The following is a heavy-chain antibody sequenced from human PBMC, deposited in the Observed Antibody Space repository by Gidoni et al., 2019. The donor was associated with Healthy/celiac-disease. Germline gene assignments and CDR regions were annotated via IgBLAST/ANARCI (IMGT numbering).Heavy chain of an antibody. D-gene: IGHD3-10*01. CDR2: IIPIFGTA. CDR3: ARGDRRIPPGSFGMDV. J-gene: IGHJ6*02. CDR1: GGPFSSYA. Sequence: QVQLVQSGAEVKKPGSSVKVSCQASGGPFSSYALSWVRQAPGQGLEWMGGIIPIFGTANYAQKFQGRVTITADESTSTAYMELSSLRSEDTAVYYCARGDRRIPPGSFGMDVWGQGTTVTVSS. V-gene: IGHV1-69*01.